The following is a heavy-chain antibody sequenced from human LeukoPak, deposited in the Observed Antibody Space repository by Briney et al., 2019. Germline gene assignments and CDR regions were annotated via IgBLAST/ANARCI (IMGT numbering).Heavy chain of an antibody. V-gene: IGHV4-34*01. Sequence: SETLSLTCAVYGGSFSGYYWNWIRQPPGKALEWIGEIDHSGSTKYNPSLKRRITISVDTSKNQFSLRLTSVTAADTAVYYCASPYSSGWYREYYFDYWGQGTLVTVSS. CDR3: ASPYSSGWYREYYFDY. J-gene: IGHJ4*02. CDR2: IDHSGST. D-gene: IGHD6-19*01. CDR1: GGSFSGYY.